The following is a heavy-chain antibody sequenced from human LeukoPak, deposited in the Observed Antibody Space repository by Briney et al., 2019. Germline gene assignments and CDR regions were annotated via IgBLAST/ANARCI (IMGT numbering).Heavy chain of an antibody. CDR1: AFTSSSYW. Sequence: GGSLRLSCAASAFTSSSYWMHWVRQAPGKGLVSVSRIKSDDSSTDYADSVKGRFTISRDNAKNTLYLQMNSLRAEDTAVYYCTTIRPDYWGEGALVTVSS. D-gene: IGHD5-12*01. CDR2: IKSDDSST. J-gene: IGHJ4*02. V-gene: IGHV3-74*01. CDR3: TTIRPDY.